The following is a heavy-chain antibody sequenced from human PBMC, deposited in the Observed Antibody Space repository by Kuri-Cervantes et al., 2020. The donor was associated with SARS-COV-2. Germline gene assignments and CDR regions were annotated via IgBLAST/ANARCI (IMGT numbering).Heavy chain of an antibody. D-gene: IGHD3-10*01. CDR1: GGSISSSNW. J-gene: IGHJ4*02. Sequence: GSLRLSRAVSGGSISSSNWWSWVRQPPGKGLEWIGEIHHSGSTNYNPSLKSRVTISVDKSKNQFSLKLSSVTAADTAVYYCARSGEDYPFDYWGQGTLVTVSS. CDR2: IHHSGST. V-gene: IGHV4-4*02. CDR3: ARSGEDYPFDY.